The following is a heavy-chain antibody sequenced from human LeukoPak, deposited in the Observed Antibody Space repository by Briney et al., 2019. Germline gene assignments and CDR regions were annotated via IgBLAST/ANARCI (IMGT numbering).Heavy chain of an antibody. J-gene: IGHJ4*02. CDR3: ARLNNGWYYFDY. V-gene: IGHV4-34*01. CDR1: GGSFSGYY. Sequence: SSETLSLTCAVYGGSFSGYYWSWIRQPPGKRLEWIGEIDHSGSANYNPSLKSRVNMSVDTSKIKFSLKLTSVTAADTAVYYCARLNNGWYYFDYWGPGTLVTVSS. CDR2: IDHSGSA. D-gene: IGHD6-19*01.